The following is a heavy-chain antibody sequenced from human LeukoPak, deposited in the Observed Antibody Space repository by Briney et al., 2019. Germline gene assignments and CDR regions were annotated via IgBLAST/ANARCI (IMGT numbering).Heavy chain of an antibody. CDR3: TRDVHYYMDV. CDR1: GFTFSSYE. J-gene: IGHJ6*03. CDR2: IRSKAYDGTT. V-gene: IGHV3-49*04. Sequence: PGGSLRLSCAASGFTFSSYEMNWVRQAPGKGLEWVGFIRSKAYDGTTEYAASVQGRFTISRDDSKTIAYLQMNSLKTEDTAVYYCTRDVHYYMDVWGKGTTVTISS.